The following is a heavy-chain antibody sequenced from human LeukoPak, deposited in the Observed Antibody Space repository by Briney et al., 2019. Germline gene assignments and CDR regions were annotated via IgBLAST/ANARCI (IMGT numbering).Heavy chain of an antibody. CDR2: VYSSGST. V-gene: IGHV4-4*07. CDR1: GGSVNNDF. J-gene: IGHJ4*02. D-gene: IGHD2/OR15-2a*01. CDR3: ARNRCNSISCPFDY. Sequence: SETLSLTCTVSGGSVNNDFWSWIRQPAGKGMEWIGRVYSSGSTNYNPSLKSRVTMSMDKSKNQFSPKLSSVTAADTAVYYCARNRCNSISCPFDYWGQGTVVTVSS.